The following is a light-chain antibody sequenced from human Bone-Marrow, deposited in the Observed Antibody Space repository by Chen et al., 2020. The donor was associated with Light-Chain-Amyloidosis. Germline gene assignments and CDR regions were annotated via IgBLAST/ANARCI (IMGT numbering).Light chain of an antibody. J-gene: IGLJ2*01. CDR1: SSNIGAGYD. CDR2: GNS. Sequence: QSVLTQPPSVSWAPGQRVTISCTGSSSNIGAGYDVQWYHQLPGTAPKLLIYGNSKRPSGVPDRFSGSKSGTSASLAITGLQAEDEADYYCQSYDSSLSGSVVFGGGTKLTVL. CDR3: QSYDSSLSGSVV. V-gene: IGLV1-40*01.